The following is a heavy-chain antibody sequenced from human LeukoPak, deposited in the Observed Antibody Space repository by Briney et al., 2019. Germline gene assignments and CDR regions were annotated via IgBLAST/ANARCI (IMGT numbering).Heavy chain of an antibody. CDR3: AKDSSSWYGSYYYYMDV. D-gene: IGHD6-13*01. CDR1: GFTFSSYA. V-gene: IGHV3-23*01. Sequence: GGSLRLSCAASGFTFSSYAMSWVRQAPGKGLKWVSAISGSGGSTYYADSVKGRFTISRDNSKNTLYLQMNSLRAEDTAVYYCAKDSSSWYGSYYYYMDVWGKGTTVTVSS. J-gene: IGHJ6*03. CDR2: ISGSGGST.